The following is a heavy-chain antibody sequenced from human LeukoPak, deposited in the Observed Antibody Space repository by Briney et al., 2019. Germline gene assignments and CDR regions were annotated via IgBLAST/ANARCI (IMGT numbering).Heavy chain of an antibody. J-gene: IGHJ4*02. CDR1: GGSISSYY. V-gene: IGHV4-59*01. D-gene: IGHD3-9*01. Sequence: SETLSLTCTVSGGSISSYYWSWIRQPPGKGLEWIGYIYYSGSTNYNPSLKSRVTISVDTSKNQFSLKLSSVTAADTAVYYCARGILTGPTPFFDYWGRGTLVTVSS. CDR3: ARGILTGPTPFFDY. CDR2: IYYSGST.